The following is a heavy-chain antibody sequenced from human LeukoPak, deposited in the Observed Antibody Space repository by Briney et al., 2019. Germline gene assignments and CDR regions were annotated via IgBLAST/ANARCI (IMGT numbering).Heavy chain of an antibody. CDR2: IKSKTDGGTT. V-gene: IGHV3-15*01. J-gene: IGHJ4*02. CDR3: TTDGYSGYDCVDY. CDR1: GFTFSNAW. D-gene: IGHD5-12*01. Sequence: GGSLRLSCAASGFTFSNAWMSWVRQAPGKGLEWVGCIKSKTDGGTTDYAAPVKGRFTISRDDSKNTLYLHMNSLKTEDTAVYYCTTDGYSGYDCVDYWGQGTLVTVSS.